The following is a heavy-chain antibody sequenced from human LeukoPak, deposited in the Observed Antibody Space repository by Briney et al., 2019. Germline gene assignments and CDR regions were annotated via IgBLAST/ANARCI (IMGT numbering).Heavy chain of an antibody. V-gene: IGHV3-9*01. J-gene: IGHJ6*02. CDR1: GFTVTYTY. CDR3: AKDIQSSGWPPTNYYYYGMDV. D-gene: IGHD6-19*01. CDR2: ISWNSGSI. Sequence: GGSLRLSCAASGFTVTYTYMSWVRQTPGKGLEWVSGISWNSGSIGYADSVKGRFTISRDNAKNSLYLQMNSLRAEDTALYYCAKDIQSSGWPPTNYYYYGMDVWGQGTTVTVSS.